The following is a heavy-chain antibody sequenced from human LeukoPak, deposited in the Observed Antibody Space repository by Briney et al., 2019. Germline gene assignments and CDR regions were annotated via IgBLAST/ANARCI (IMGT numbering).Heavy chain of an antibody. D-gene: IGHD2-15*01. V-gene: IGHV4-34*01. Sequence: SETLSLTCAVYGGSFSGYYWSWIRQPPGKGLEWIGEINHSGSTNYNPSLKSRVTISVDTSKNQFSLKLNSVTAADTAVYYCARGGYRPFDYWGQGTLVTASS. CDR3: ARGGYRPFDY. J-gene: IGHJ4*02. CDR1: GGSFSGYY. CDR2: INHSGST.